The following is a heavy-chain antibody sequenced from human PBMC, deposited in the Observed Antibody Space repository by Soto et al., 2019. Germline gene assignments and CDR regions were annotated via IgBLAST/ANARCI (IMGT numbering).Heavy chain of an antibody. CDR1: GGSISSYY. CDR2: IYYSGST. CDR3: ARVGYYGSGSYYSNNWFDP. D-gene: IGHD3-10*01. J-gene: IGHJ5*02. Sequence: SETLSLTCTVSGGSISSYYWSWIRQPPGKGLEWIGYIYYSGSTNYNPSLKSRVTISVDTSKNQFSLKLSSVTAADTAVYYCARVGYYGSGSYYSNNWFDPWGQGTLVTVSS. V-gene: IGHV4-59*01.